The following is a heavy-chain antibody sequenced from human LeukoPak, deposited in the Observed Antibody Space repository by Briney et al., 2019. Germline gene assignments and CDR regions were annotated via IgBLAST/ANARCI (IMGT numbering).Heavy chain of an antibody. V-gene: IGHV4-4*07. CDR2: IYASGNT. CDR3: AREHSGLEGYPDC. D-gene: IGHD6-25*01. J-gene: IGHJ4*02. CDR1: GGSINSYY. Sequence: SETLSLTCTISGGSINSYYWSWIRQPAGEGLEWIGPIYASGNTNFNPSLKSRVIMSVDTSKNQFSLKLSSVTAADTAVYYCAREHSGLEGYPDCWGQGTLVTVSS.